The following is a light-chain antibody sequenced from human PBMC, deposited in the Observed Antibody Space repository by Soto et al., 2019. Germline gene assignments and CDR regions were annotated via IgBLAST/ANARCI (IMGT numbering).Light chain of an antibody. J-gene: IGKJ1*01. CDR2: AAS. CDR3: QQYNSSPRT. CDR1: QSISNY. Sequence: DIQMTQSPSSLSASVGERVTITCRASQSISNYLAWYQQKPGKVPKLLIYAASTLQSGVPSRFSGSGSGTDFTLTISSLEPEDVATYYCQQYNSSPRTFGQGTKVEIK. V-gene: IGKV1-27*01.